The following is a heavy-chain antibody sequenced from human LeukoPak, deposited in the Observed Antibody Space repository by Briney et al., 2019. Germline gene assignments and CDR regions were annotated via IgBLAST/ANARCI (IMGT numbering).Heavy chain of an antibody. CDR2: ISWNSNSI. Sequence: LSLTCAVYGGSFSGYYWSWIRQPPGKGLEWVSGISWNSNSIAYADSVKGRFTISRDNAKNSLYLHMNSLRAEDTALYYCAKELDYYSYMDVWGKGTTVTVSS. CDR3: AKELDYYSYMDV. CDR1: GGSFSGYY. V-gene: IGHV3-9*01. J-gene: IGHJ6*03.